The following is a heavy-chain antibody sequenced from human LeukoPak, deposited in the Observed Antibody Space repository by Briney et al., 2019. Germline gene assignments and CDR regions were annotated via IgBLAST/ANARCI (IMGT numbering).Heavy chain of an antibody. CDR1: GFTFSDYY. Sequence: PGGSLRLSCAASGFTFSDYYMSWIRQAPGKGLEWVSYVSSNGSTIYYADSVKGRFTISRDNAKNSLYLQMNSLRAEDTAVYYCARDCSGGSCYETRSSPWGQGTLVTVSS. J-gene: IGHJ5*02. D-gene: IGHD2-15*01. CDR2: VSSNGSTI. CDR3: ARDCSGGSCYETRSSP. V-gene: IGHV3-11*04.